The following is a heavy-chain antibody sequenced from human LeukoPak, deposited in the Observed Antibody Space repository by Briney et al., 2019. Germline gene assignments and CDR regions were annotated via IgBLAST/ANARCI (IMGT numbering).Heavy chain of an antibody. CDR3: ARALLRHYYGSGSSPGY. D-gene: IGHD3-10*01. Sequence: ASVKVSCKASGYTFTSYAMHWVRQAPGQRLEWTGWINAGNGNTKYSQKFQGRVTITRDTSASTAYMELSSLRSEDTAVYYCARALLRHYYGSGSSPGYWGQGTLVTVSS. CDR2: INAGNGNT. J-gene: IGHJ4*02. V-gene: IGHV1-3*01. CDR1: GYTFTSYA.